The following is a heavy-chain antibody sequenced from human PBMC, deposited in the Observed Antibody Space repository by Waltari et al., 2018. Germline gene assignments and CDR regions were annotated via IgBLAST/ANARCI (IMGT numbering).Heavy chain of an antibody. Sequence: QVQLVQSGAEVKKPGASVKVSCKASGYSFTDYYINWVRQAPGQGLEWMGWINPNRGDTNYAQKFQGRVTMTRDTSISTAYMELSRLRSDDTAMYYCARALPPRRYDFWSGSSYFQYWGQGALVTVSS. D-gene: IGHD3-3*01. CDR3: ARALPPRRYDFWSGSSYFQY. J-gene: IGHJ4*02. CDR2: INPNRGDT. CDR1: GYSFTDYY. V-gene: IGHV1-2*02.